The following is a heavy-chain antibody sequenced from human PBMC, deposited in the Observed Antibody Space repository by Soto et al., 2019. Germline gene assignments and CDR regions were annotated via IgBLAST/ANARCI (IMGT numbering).Heavy chain of an antibody. CDR2: INAGNGNT. J-gene: IGHJ4*02. CDR3: VRDRFGYGDSGD. CDR1: GYTFTSYA. Sequence: ASVKVSCKASGYTFTSYAMHWVRQAPGQRLEWMGWINAGNGNTKYSQKFQGRVTITRDTSASTAYMELSSLRSEDTAVYYCVRDRFGYGDSGDWGQGTLVTVSS. V-gene: IGHV1-3*01. D-gene: IGHD4-17*01.